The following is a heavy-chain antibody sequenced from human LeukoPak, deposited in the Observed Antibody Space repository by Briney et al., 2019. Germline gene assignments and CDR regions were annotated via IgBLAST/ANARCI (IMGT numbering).Heavy chain of an antibody. D-gene: IGHD3-16*01. CDR1: GFTFSSYG. CDR2: IWYDGSNK. CDR3: ARELITFGGVGYFDY. V-gene: IGHV3-33*08. Sequence: QPGGSLRLSCAASGFTFSSYGMHWVRQAPGKGLEWVAVIWYDGSNKYYADSVKGRLTISRDNSKNTLYLQMNSLRAEDTAVYYCARELITFGGVGYFDYWGQGTLVTVSS. J-gene: IGHJ4*02.